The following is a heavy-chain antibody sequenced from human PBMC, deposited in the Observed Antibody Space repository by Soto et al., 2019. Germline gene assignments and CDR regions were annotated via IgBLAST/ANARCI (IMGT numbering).Heavy chain of an antibody. CDR1: GGAFSSYA. V-gene: IGHV1-69*13. D-gene: IGHD3-22*01. CDR3: ARGIHYDSSGFYYFY. CDR2: IIPIFGTA. Sequence: ASVKVSCKASGGAFSSYAIDWVRQAPGQGLEWMGGIIPIFGTANYAQKFQGRITITADESTSTAYMELRSLRSEDTAVYYCARGIHYDSSGFYYFYWGQGTLVTVSS. J-gene: IGHJ4*02.